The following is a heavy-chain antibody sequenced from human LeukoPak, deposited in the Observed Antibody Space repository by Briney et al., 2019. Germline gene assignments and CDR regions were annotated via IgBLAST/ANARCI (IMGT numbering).Heavy chain of an antibody. CDR2: IYYSGST. Sequence: SETLSLTCTVSGGSISSYYWSWIRQPPGKGLEWIGYIYYSGSTNCNPSLKSRVTISVDTSKNQFSLKLSSVTAADTAVYYCARDSGYSYGDFDYWGQGTLVTVSS. CDR3: ARDSGYSYGDFDY. J-gene: IGHJ4*02. V-gene: IGHV4-59*01. CDR1: GGSISSYY. D-gene: IGHD5-18*01.